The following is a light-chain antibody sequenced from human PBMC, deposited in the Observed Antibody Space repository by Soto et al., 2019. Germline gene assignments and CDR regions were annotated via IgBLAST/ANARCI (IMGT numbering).Light chain of an antibody. J-gene: IGLJ1*01. CDR3: QSFDSSLREV. CDR2: GNN. V-gene: IGLV1-40*01. CDR1: TSTIGADYD. Sequence: QAVVTQPPSVSGAPGQRVTISSAGTTSTIGADYDVHWYQQVPGTAPNLLIFGNNNRPSGVPDRFSGSKSGTSASLAITGLRAEDEADYYCQSFDSSLREVFGTGTKLTVL.